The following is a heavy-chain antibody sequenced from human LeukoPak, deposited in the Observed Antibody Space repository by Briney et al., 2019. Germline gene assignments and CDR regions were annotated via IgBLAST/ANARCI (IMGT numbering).Heavy chain of an antibody. CDR2: ISGSGGST. J-gene: IGHJ4*02. Sequence: PGGSLRLSCAASGFTFSAYWLSWVRQAPGQGLDWVSAISGSGGSTYYADSVKGRFTISRDNSKNTLYLQMNSLRAEDTAVYYCAKDPPLYSSSWYRIFDYWGQGTLVTVSS. CDR3: AKDPPLYSSSWYRIFDY. V-gene: IGHV3-23*01. D-gene: IGHD6-13*01. CDR1: GFTFSAYW.